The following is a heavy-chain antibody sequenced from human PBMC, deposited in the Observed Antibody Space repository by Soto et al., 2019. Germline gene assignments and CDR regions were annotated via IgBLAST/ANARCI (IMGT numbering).Heavy chain of an antibody. J-gene: IGHJ5*02. CDR3: ARARSAAGTGWFDP. D-gene: IGHD6-13*01. CDR2: MNPNSGNT. Sequence: QVQLVQSGAEVKKPGASVKVSCKASGYTFTSYDINWVRQATGQGLEWMGWMNPNSGNTGYAQKFQGRVTMTRNNSISTAYMALSSLRSEDTAVYYCARARSAAGTGWFDPWGQGTLVTVSS. CDR1: GYTFTSYD. V-gene: IGHV1-8*01.